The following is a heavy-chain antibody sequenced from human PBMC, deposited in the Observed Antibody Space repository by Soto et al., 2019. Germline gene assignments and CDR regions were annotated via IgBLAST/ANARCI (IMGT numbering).Heavy chain of an antibody. CDR1: GFTFSIYS. CDR3: AKDWTSI. V-gene: IGHV3-23*01. J-gene: IGHJ3*02. CDR2: ISGSGGST. D-gene: IGHD3-3*01. Sequence: EVQLLESGGGLVQPGGSLRISCAASGFTFSIYSMTWVRQAPGKGLEWVSTISGSGGSTYYTDSVKGRFTISRDNSKNTLFLQLNSLRAEDMAVYYCAKDWTSIWGQGTMVTVSS.